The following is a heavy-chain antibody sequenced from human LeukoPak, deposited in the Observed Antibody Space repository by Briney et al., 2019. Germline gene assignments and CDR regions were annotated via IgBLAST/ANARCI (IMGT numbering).Heavy chain of an antibody. Sequence: GGSLRLSCAASGFTFSSYGMHWVRQAPGKGLEWVALIWYDGSNEDYADSGKGRFTISRDNSKNTLFLQMNSLRAEDTAVYYCASLWDDGYWGQGTLVTVSS. V-gene: IGHV3-33*01. J-gene: IGHJ4*02. CDR2: IWYDGSNE. CDR1: GFTFSSYG. CDR3: ASLWDDGY. D-gene: IGHD1-1*01.